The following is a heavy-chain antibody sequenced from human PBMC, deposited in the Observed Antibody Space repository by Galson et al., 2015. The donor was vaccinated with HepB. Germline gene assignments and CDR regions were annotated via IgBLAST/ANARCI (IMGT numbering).Heavy chain of an antibody. CDR2: IIPIFGTA. Sequence: SVKVSCKASGGTFSSYAISWVRQAPGQGLEWMGGIIPIFGTANYAQKFQGRVTITADESTSTAYMELSSLRSEDTAVYYCARDHSNYDILTGGKYYYGMDVWGQGTTVTVSS. V-gene: IGHV1-69*13. D-gene: IGHD3-9*01. CDR1: GGTFSSYA. J-gene: IGHJ6*02. CDR3: ARDHSNYDILTGGKYYYGMDV.